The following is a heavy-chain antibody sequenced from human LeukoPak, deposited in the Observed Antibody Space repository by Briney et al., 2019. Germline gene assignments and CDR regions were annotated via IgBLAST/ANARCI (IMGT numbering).Heavy chain of an antibody. J-gene: IGHJ4*02. Sequence: GESLKISCKVSGYSFTSYGISWVRQAPGQGLEWMGWISAYNGNTNYAQKLQGRVTMTTDTSTSTAYMELRSLRSDDTAVYYCARVKDRGYSYGYWGQGTLVTVSS. D-gene: IGHD5-18*01. V-gene: IGHV1-18*01. CDR2: ISAYNGNT. CDR1: GYSFTSYG. CDR3: ARVKDRGYSYGY.